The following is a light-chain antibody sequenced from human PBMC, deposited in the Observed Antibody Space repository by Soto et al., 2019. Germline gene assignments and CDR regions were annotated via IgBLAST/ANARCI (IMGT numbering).Light chain of an antibody. V-gene: IGKV3-20*01. J-gene: IGKJ3*01. CDR3: QQYGGSHFT. CDR2: GAS. Sequence: EIVLTQSPGTRSFSPGERVTLSGSASQTVTSSDLGWYQQKPGQAPRLLIYGASSRATGVPDRFSGSGSGTDFTLTISRMEPEDFAVYYCQQYGGSHFTFGPGPKVAIK. CDR1: QTVTSSD.